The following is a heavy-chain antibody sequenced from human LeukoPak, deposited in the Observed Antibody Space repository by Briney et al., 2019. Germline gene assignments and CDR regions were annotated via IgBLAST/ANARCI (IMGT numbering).Heavy chain of an antibody. D-gene: IGHD3-3*01. CDR1: GGSISSSSYY. CDR3: ARVGITIFGVVTQEVDY. CDR2: IYYSGST. V-gene: IGHV4-39*07. J-gene: IGHJ4*02. Sequence: PSETLSLTCTVSGGSISSSSYYRGWIRQPPGKGLEWIGSIYYSGSTYYNPSLKSRVTISVDTSKNQFSLKLSSVTAADTAVYYCARVGITIFGVVTQEVDYWGQGTLVTVSS.